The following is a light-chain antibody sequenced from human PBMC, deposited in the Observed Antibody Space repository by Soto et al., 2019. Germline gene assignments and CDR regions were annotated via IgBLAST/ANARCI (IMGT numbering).Light chain of an antibody. Sequence: DIQMTQSPASLSASVGDRVTISCQASQDISNYLACYQRKPGKVPDLLISSASTLQSGAPSRFSGSGSGTDFTPTISSLQPEDVATYYCQKYNIAPSWTFGQGTKVDIK. CDR3: QKYNIAPSWT. V-gene: IGKV1-27*01. CDR1: QDISNY. CDR2: SAS. J-gene: IGKJ1*01.